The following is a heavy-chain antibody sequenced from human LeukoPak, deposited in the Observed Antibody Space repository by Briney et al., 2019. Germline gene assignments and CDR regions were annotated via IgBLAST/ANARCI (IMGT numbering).Heavy chain of an antibody. CDR3: ARAAGYSSSWYWGNFDY. J-gene: IGHJ4*02. Sequence: PSETLSLTCTVSGGSISSYYWSWIRQPPGKGLEWIGYIYYSGSTNYNPSLKSRVTISVDTSKNQFPLKLSSVTAADTAVYYCARAAGYSSSWYWGNFDYWGQGTLVTVSS. D-gene: IGHD6-13*01. CDR1: GGSISSYY. V-gene: IGHV4-59*01. CDR2: IYYSGST.